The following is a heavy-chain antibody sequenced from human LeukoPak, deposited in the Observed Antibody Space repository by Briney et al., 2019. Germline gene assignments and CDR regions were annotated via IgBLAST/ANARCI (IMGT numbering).Heavy chain of an antibody. CDR1: GFTFSSYA. D-gene: IGHD3-22*01. J-gene: IGHJ4*02. CDR2: ISGSGGST. Sequence: GGSLRLSCAASGFTFSSYAMSWVRQAPGKGLEWVSAISGSGGSTYYADPVKGRFTISRDNSKNTLYLQMNSLRAEDTAVYYCAKAHLYYYDSSGYVSVGLIGYWGQGTLVTVSS. CDR3: AKAHLYYYDSSGYVSVGLIGY. V-gene: IGHV3-23*01.